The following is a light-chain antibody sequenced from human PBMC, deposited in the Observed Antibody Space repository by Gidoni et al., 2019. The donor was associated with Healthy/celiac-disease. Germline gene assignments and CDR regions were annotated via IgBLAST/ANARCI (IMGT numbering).Light chain of an antibody. V-gene: IGKV1-39*01. CDR3: QQRYSTPYT. J-gene: IGKJ2*01. CDR2: AAS. Sequence: DIQMTQSPSSLSASVGDRVTITCRASQSISSYLNRYKQKPGKAPKLLIYAASSLQSGVPSRFSVSGSGTDFTLTISSLQPEDFATYYCQQRYSTPYTFGPGTKLEIK. CDR1: QSISSY.